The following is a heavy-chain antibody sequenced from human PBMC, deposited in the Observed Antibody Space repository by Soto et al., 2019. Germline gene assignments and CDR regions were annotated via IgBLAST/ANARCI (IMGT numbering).Heavy chain of an antibody. J-gene: IGHJ4*01. D-gene: IGHD6-19*01. Sequence: GGSLRLSCAASGFTFHDYAMHWVRQGQGKGLEWVSGITWNSGSIDYADSVKGRFTISRDNAKNSLYLQMNSLRPEDTALYYCAKDIREYSSGWTYFDYWGHGTLVTVS. CDR2: ITWNSGSI. CDR1: GFTFHDYA. V-gene: IGHV3-9*01. CDR3: AKDIREYSSGWTYFDY.